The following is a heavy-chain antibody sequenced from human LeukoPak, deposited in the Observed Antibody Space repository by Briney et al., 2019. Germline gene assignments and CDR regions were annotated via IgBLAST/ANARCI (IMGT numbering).Heavy chain of an antibody. J-gene: IGHJ3*02. CDR2: IHYSGST. V-gene: IGHV4-59*11. CDR1: GASISSHY. Sequence: KPSETLSLTCSVSGASISSHYWSWIRQPPGKGLEWIGYIHYSGSTNCNPSLKSRVTISLDTSKNQFSLKLTSVTAADTAVYYCARDSGDLDIVVVVAAPQRILRGAFDIWGQGTMVTVSS. D-gene: IGHD2-15*01. CDR3: ARDSGDLDIVVVVAAPQRILRGAFDI.